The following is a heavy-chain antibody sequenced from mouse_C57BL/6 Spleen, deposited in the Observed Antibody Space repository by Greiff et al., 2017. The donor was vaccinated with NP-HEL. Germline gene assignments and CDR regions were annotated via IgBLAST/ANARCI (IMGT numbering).Heavy chain of an antibody. Sequence: EVKVEESGGGLVQPGGSMKLSCVASGFTFSNYWMNWVRQSPEKRLEWVAQIRLKSDNYATHYAESVKGRFTISRDDSKSSVYLQMNNLRAEDTGIYYCTGLYYSNPFAYWGQETLVTVSA. D-gene: IGHD2-5*01. J-gene: IGHJ3*01. CDR3: TGLYYSNPFAY. CDR2: IRLKSDNYAT. CDR1: GFTFSNYW. V-gene: IGHV6-3*01.